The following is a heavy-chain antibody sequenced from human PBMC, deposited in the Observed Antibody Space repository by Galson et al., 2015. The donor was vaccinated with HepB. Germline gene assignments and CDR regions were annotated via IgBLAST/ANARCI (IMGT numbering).Heavy chain of an antibody. J-gene: IGHJ3*02. D-gene: IGHD3-10*01. CDR3: ATTNYYGSGSPDAFDI. V-gene: IGHV1-8*01. CDR1: GYTFASYD. CDR2: MNPNSGNT. Sequence: SVKVSCKASGYTFASYDIDWVRQATGQGLEWMGWMNPNSGNTGYAQKFQGRVTMTRNTSISTAYMELSSLRSEDTAVYYCATTNYYGSGSPDAFDIWGQGTMVTVSS.